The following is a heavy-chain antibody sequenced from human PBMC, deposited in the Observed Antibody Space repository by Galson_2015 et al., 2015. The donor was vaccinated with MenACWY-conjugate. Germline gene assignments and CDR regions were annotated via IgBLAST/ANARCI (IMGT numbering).Heavy chain of an antibody. CDR2: IDPHNSNT. J-gene: IGHJ6*02. D-gene: IGHD1-26*01. V-gene: IGHV5-51*01. CDR1: GYSFTNYW. CDR3: ARHPPGGRGMDG. Sequence: QSGAEVKKPGESLKISCTGSGYSFTNYWIGWVRQMPGRGLEWMGLIDPHNSNTRYSPSFQGQVTISADESISTAFLQWSSLKASDTAMYYCARHPPGGRGMDGWGRGTTVTVSS.